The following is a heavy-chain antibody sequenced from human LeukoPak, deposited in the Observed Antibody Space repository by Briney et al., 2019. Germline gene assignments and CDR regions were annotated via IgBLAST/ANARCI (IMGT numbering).Heavy chain of an antibody. Sequence: GGSLRLSCAASGFTFSTYGMNWVRQAPGKGLEWVSSISSGGTYLNYAVSVKGRFTISRDNAKNSLYLQMNSLGAEDTAVYYWARVTSPYYFDSWGQGTLVTVSS. D-gene: IGHD2-2*01. CDR2: ISSGGTYL. CDR3: ARVTSPYYFDS. V-gene: IGHV3-21*01. CDR1: GFTFSTYG. J-gene: IGHJ4*02.